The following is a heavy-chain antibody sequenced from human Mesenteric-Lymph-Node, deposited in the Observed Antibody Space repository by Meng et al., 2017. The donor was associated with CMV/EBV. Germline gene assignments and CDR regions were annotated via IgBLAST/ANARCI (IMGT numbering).Heavy chain of an antibody. CDR2: INHRGST. J-gene: IGHJ4*02. Sequence: SGTHSPPCAVYGPSFTSYYWSWIRQSPGKGLEWIGEINHRGSTNYNPSLKSRVTISVDTSKSQFSLNLTSVTAADTAVYYCARPQNTWGQGTLVTVSS. D-gene: IGHD2/OR15-2a*01. CDR1: GPSFTSYY. V-gene: IGHV4-34*01. CDR3: ARPQNT.